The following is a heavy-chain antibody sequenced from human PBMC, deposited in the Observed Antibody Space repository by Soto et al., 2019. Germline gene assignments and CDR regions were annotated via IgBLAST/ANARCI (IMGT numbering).Heavy chain of an antibody. V-gene: IGHV1-8*01. Sequence: ASVKVSCKASGYTFTNYEVSWVRQATGQGLEWMGWMNPGSGNTGYAHKFQGRVTMTRNISISTAYMELSRLGPDDTAIYYCARMASSGSLNWFDPWGQGTLVTVSS. D-gene: IGHD3-10*01. CDR1: GYTFTNYE. J-gene: IGHJ5*02. CDR3: ARMASSGSLNWFDP. CDR2: MNPGSGNT.